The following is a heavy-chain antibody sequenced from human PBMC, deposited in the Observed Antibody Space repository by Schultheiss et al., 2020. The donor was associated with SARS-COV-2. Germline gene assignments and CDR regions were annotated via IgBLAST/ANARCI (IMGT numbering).Heavy chain of an antibody. J-gene: IGHJ5*02. V-gene: IGHV4-31*03. CDR2: IYYSGST. Sequence: SETLSLTCTVSGGSISSGGYYWSWIRQHPGKGLEWIGYIYYSGSTYYNPSLKSRVTISVDTSKNQFSLKLSSVTAADTAVYYCARYIFGVAIRFDPWGQGTPVTVSS. D-gene: IGHD3-3*02. CDR3: ARYIFGVAIRFDP. CDR1: GGSISSGGYY.